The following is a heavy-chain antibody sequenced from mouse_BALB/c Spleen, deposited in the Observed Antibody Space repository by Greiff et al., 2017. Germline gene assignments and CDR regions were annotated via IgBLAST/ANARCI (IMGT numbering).Heavy chain of an antibody. D-gene: IGHD2-2*01. CDR1: AFTFSSFG. CDR2: ISSGNSTI. CDR3: ARERDYGYAWFAY. V-gene: IGHV5-17*02. Sequence: VQLVVSGGGLVQPGGSRKLPCAASAFTFSSFGLHWVRQAPEKGLEWVAYISSGNSTIYYADTVKGRFTISRDNPKNTLILQMTRLRSEDTAMYYCARERDYGYAWFAYWGQGTLVTVSA. J-gene: IGHJ3*01.